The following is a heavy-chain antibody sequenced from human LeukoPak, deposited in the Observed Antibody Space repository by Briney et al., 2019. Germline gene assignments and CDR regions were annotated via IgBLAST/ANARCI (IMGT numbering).Heavy chain of an antibody. CDR3: ARDPSPIDCYTGDY. V-gene: IGHV1-69*05. CDR1: GGAFSSYA. Sequence: SVKVSCKASGGAFSSYAMSWVRQAPGQGLEWMGGIIPIFGTANYAQKFQGRVTITTDESTSTAYMELSSLRSEDTAVYYCARDPSPIDCYTGDYWGQGTLVTVSS. J-gene: IGHJ4*02. D-gene: IGHD2-21*01. CDR2: IIPIFGTA.